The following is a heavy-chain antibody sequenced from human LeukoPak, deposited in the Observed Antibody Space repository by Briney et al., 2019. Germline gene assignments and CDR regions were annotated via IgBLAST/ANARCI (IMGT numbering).Heavy chain of an antibody. CDR2: INHSGST. CDR1: GGSFSGYY. D-gene: IGHD3-9*01. V-gene: IGHV4-34*01. J-gene: IGHJ4*02. CDR3: ARGTVYDILTGHPPIYFDY. Sequence: SETLSLTCAVYGGSFSGYYWSWIRQPPGKGLEWIGEINHSGSTNYNPSLKSRVTISVDTSKNQFSLKLSSVTAADTAVYYCARGTVYDILTGHPPIYFDYWGQGTLVTVSS.